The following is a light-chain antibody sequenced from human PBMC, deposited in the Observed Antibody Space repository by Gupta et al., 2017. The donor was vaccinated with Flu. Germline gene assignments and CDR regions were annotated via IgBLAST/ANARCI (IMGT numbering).Light chain of an antibody. CDR1: QSVGSN. V-gene: IGKV3-15*01. CDR3: QQESDWPST. Sequence: EIVMTQFPPTLSVSPGERATLSCRASQSVGSNLAWYQQKPGQGPRLLIYGASTRATGIPGRFSGSGSGTEFTLTISSRQSEDFAVYSCQQESDWPSTFGQGTKVEIK. J-gene: IGKJ1*01. CDR2: GAS.